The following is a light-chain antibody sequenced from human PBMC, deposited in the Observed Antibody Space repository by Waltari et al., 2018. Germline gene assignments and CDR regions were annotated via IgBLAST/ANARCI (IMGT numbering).Light chain of an antibody. V-gene: IGKV2-29*02. CDR2: EVS. J-gene: IGKJ4*01. CDR3: MQGIFLPLT. CDR1: QSLLYRDGRTY. Sequence: DIVMTQNPLSLSVTPGQPASISCKSSQSLLYRDGRTYLYWFLQKTGQSPQPLIYEVSRRFSGVPDRFSGSGSGTDFTLRISRVEAEDVGVYFCMQGIFLPLTFGGGTKVEI.